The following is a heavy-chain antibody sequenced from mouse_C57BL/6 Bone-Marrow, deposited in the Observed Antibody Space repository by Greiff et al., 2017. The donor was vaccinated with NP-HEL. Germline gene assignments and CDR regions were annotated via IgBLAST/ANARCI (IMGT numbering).Heavy chain of an antibody. CDR2: IDPEDGDT. Sequence: EVKLEESGAELVRPGASVKLSCTASGFNIKDYYMHWVKQRPEQGLEWIGRIDPEDGDTEYAPKFQGKATMTADTSSNTAYLQLSSLTSEDTAVYYCTPIYDGSYYFDYWGQGTTLTVSS. D-gene: IGHD2-3*01. V-gene: IGHV14-1*01. CDR3: TPIYDGSYYFDY. CDR1: GFNIKDYY. J-gene: IGHJ2*01.